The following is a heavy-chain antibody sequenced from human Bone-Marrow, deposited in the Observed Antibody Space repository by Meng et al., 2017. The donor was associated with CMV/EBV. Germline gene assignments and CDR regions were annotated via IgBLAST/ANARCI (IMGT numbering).Heavy chain of an antibody. CDR1: GYTFTSYD. V-gene: IGHV1-8*03. CDR3: ARWVNRLDYYSYGMDV. CDR2: MNPNSGNT. D-gene: IGHD1/OR15-1a*01. Sequence: ASVKVSCKASGYTFTSYDINWVRQATGQGLEWMGWMNPNSGNTGYAQKVQGRVTITRNTSISTAYIELSSLRSEDTAVYYCARWVNRLDYYSYGMDVWGQGTTVTVSS. J-gene: IGHJ6*02.